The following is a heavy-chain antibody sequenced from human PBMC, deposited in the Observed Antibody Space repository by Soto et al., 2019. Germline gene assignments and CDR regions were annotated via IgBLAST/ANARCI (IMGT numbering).Heavy chain of an antibody. CDR2: ISYDGSRK. D-gene: IGHD2-21*02. V-gene: IGHV3-30-3*01. CDR3: ARCLIVAVTAPFDY. Sequence: SLRLSCAASGFNFLSYPIHWGRQAPRKGPEGLSVISYDGSRKYYADSVKGRVTISRDNAKNTLYLQMNSLRVEDTAIYYCARCLIVAVTAPFDYWGQGTLVTVSS. J-gene: IGHJ4*02. CDR1: GFNFLSYP.